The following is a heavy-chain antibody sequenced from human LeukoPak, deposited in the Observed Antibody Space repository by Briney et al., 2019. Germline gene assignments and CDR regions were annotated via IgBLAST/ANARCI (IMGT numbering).Heavy chain of an antibody. CDR3: VKVTSRGGWGYFDY. CDR2: VTWDGSFT. J-gene: IGHJ4*02. Sequence: GGSLRLSCAASGFTFDDYTMHWVRQAPGKGLEWVSLVTWDGSFTDYADSLKGRFTISRDNSKTSLYLQMNSLKTEDTAFYYCVKVTSRGGWGYFDYWGQGTLVTVSS. D-gene: IGHD6-19*01. V-gene: IGHV3-43*01. CDR1: GFTFDDYT.